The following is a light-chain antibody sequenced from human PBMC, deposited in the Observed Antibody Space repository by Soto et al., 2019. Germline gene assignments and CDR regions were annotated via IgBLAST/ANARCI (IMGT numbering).Light chain of an antibody. V-gene: IGKV3-20*01. CDR2: GAS. J-gene: IGKJ1*01. Sequence: EIVLTQSPGTLSLSPGERATLSCRASQSVSSSYFAWYQQKPGQAPRLLIYGASSRATGIPERFSGSGSGTDFTLTISRLDPEGFAVYYWQQYGSPLTFGQGTKVEIK. CDR3: QQYGSPLT. CDR1: QSVSSSY.